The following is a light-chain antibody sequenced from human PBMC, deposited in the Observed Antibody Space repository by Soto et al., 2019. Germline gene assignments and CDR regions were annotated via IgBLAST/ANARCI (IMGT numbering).Light chain of an antibody. Sequence: EIVLTQSPATLSLSPGDRATLSCRASQSVASYLAWYQQKPGQPPRLLIYDASDRATDIPARFSGSGSETDFTLTISSLEPEDFAVYYCQQRSDWPLTFGGGTKVEIK. J-gene: IGKJ4*01. CDR1: QSVASY. CDR2: DAS. CDR3: QQRSDWPLT. V-gene: IGKV3-11*01.